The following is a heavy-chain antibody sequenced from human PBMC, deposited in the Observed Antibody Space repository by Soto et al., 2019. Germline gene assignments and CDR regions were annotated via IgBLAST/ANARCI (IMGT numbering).Heavy chain of an antibody. CDR2: IYYSGST. CDR3: ARDGAAAGTGY. Sequence: SETLSLSCTVSGGSISSGDYYWSWIRQPPGKGLEWIGYIYYSGSTYYNPSLKSRVTISVDTSKNQFSLKLSSVTAAVTAVYYCARDGAAAGTGYWGQGTLVTVSS. D-gene: IGHD6-13*01. CDR1: GGSISSGDYY. V-gene: IGHV4-30-4*01. J-gene: IGHJ4*02.